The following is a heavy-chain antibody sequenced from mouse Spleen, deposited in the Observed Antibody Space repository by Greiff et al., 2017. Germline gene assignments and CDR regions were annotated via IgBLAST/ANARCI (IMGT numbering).Heavy chain of an antibody. CDR2: VNPYNGGT. CDR3: ARGGTGWYFDV. J-gene: IGHJ1*01. V-gene: IGHV1-19*01. CDR1: GYTFTDYY. Sequence: EVQLQQSGPELVKPGASVKMSCKASGYTFTDYYMDWVKQSHGESFEWIGRVNPYNGGTSYNQKFKGKATLTVDKSSSTAYMELNSLTSEDSAVYYCARGGTGWYFDVWGAGTTVTVSS. D-gene: IGHD3-3*01.